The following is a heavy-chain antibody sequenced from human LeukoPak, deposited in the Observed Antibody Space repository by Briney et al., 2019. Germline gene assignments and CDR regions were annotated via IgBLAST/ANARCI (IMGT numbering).Heavy chain of an antibody. CDR1: GYTFTNYH. V-gene: IGHV1-46*01. J-gene: IGHJ4*02. Sequence: ASVTVSCKASGYTFTNYHMYWVRQAPGQGLEWMGIINPSGRTTNYAQKFQGRVTLTWDTSTSTVYMALTSLRSEDTALYYCARAYYDVLTGYYPPDYWGQGTLVTVSS. D-gene: IGHD3-9*01. CDR3: ARAYYDVLTGYYPPDY. CDR2: INPSGRTT.